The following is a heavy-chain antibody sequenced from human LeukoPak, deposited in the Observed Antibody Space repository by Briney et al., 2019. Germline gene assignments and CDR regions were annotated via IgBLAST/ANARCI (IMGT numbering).Heavy chain of an antibody. Sequence: ASVKVSCKASGYTFTTYYMHWVRQAPGQGLEGMGVINPSGGGTTYAQKFQGTITMTRDTSTSTVYMELSSLRSEDTAIYYCARDSYYVTSGLVDYWGQGTLITVSS. J-gene: IGHJ4*02. CDR2: INPSGGGT. V-gene: IGHV1-46*01. CDR1: GYTFTTYY. CDR3: ARDSYYVTSGLVDY. D-gene: IGHD3-22*01.